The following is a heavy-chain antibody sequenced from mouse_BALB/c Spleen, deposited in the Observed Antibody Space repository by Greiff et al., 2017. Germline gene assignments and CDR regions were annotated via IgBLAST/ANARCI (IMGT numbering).Heavy chain of an antibody. CDR3: ASYDYAFAY. Sequence: EVQRVESGGGLVKPGGSLKLSCAASGFTFSSYAMSWVRQTPEKRLEWVATISSGGSYTYYPDSVKGRFTISRDNAKNTLYLQMSSLRSEDTAMYYCASYDYAFAYWGQGTLVTVSA. D-gene: IGHD2-4*01. J-gene: IGHJ3*01. CDR2: ISSGGSYT. CDR1: GFTFSSYA. V-gene: IGHV5-9-3*01.